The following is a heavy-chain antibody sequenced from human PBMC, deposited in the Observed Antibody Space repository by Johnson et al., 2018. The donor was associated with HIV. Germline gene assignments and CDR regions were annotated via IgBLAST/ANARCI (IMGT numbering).Heavy chain of an antibody. CDR2: VKSKTDGGTI. D-gene: IGHD6-13*01. J-gene: IGHJ3*02. CDR3: ARAPYSSSWYRDAFDI. CDR1: GFTFSNAW. V-gene: IGHV3-15*01. Sequence: VQLVESGGGSVKSGGSLRVSCAASGFTFSNAWMSWVRQAPGKGLEWVGRVKSKTDGGTIDYAAPVKGRFTISRDDSKNTLYLQMNSLRAEDTAVYYCARAPYSSSWYRDAFDIWGQGTMVTVSS.